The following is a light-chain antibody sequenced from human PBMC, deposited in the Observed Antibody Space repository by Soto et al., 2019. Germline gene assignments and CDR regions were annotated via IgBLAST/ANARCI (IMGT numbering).Light chain of an antibody. V-gene: IGKV3-20*01. Sequence: EIVLTQSPGTLSLSPGERATLSCRASQSVSSSYLAWYQQKPGPAPRLLIYGASSRSTGIPDRFSGSRSATYITVTISRLEPGDFAVYYCQQYGSSLFTFGPGTQVDIE. CDR1: QSVSSSY. CDR2: GAS. CDR3: QQYGSSLFT. J-gene: IGKJ3*01.